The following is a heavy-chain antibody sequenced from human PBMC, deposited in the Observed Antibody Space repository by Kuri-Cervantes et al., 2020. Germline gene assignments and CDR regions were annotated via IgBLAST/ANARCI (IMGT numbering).Heavy chain of an antibody. D-gene: IGHD3-22*01. V-gene: IGHV4-39*07. CDR2: IYYSGST. CDR1: GGSISSSSYY. CDR3: ARGRLPYDSSGYRLWH. Sequence: SETLSLTCTVSGGSISSSSYYWGWIRQPPGKGLEWIGSIYYSGSTYYNPSLKSRVTISVDTSKNQFSLSLSSVTAADTAVYFCARGRLPYDSSGYRLWHWGQGTLVTVSS. J-gene: IGHJ4*02.